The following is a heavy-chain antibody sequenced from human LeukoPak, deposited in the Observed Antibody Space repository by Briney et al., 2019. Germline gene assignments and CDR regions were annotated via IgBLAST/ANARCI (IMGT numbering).Heavy chain of an antibody. CDR2: FSGSGGSA. D-gene: IGHD6-13*01. CDR3: AKATTSRWYVNYFDY. Sequence: PGGSLRLSCAASGFTFRNYAMAWVRQAPGKGLEWVSAFSGSGGSAYYAGSVKGRFTISRDDSKNTLYLQINILRADDTAVYYCAKATTSRWYVNYFDYWGQGTLVTVSS. CDR1: GFTFRNYA. J-gene: IGHJ4*02. V-gene: IGHV3-23*01.